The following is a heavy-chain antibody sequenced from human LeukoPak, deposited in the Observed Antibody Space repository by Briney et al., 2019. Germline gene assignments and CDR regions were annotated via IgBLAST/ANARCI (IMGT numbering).Heavy chain of an antibody. CDR3: ASTIFGGFDP. CDR1: GFTFDDYG. V-gene: IGHV3-20*04. D-gene: IGHD3-3*01. Sequence: PGGSLRLSCAASGFTFDDYGMNWVRQAPGKGLEWVSGINWNGGRTGYADSVKGRFTISRDNAKNSLYLQMNSLRAEDTALYYCASTIFGGFDPWGQGTLVTVSS. J-gene: IGHJ5*02. CDR2: INWNGGRT.